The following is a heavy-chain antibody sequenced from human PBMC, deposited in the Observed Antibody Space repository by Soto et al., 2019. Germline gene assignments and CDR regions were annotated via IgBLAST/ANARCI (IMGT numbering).Heavy chain of an antibody. V-gene: IGHV3-64*01. CDR1: GFTFSSYA. CDR2: ISSNGGST. CDR3: ARVVRRNHAFDI. Sequence: GGSLRLSCAASGFTFSSYAMHWVRQAPGKGLEYVSAISSNGGSTYYANSVKGRFTISRDNSKNTLYLQMGSLRAEDMAVYYCARVVRRNHAFDIWGQGTMVTVSS. J-gene: IGHJ3*02.